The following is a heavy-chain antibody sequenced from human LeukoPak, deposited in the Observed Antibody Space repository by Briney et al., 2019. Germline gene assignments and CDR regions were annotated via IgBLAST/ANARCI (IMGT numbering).Heavy chain of an antibody. CDR1: GFTFSEYW. J-gene: IGHJ4*02. CDR3: TRTWGI. CDR2: INGDGSDT. D-gene: IGHD3-16*01. V-gene: IGHV3-74*03. Sequence: GGSLRLSCAASGFTFSEYWMHWVRLTPGRRLVWVARINGDGSDTTYADSVKGRFTISRDNAKNTVYLQMNSLTADATAVYYCTRTWGIWGQGALVTVSS.